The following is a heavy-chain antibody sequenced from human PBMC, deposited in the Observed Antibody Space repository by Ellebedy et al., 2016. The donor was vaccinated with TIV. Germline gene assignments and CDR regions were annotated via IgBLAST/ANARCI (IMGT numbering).Heavy chain of an antibody. CDR2: IYTDDTT. Sequence: ETLSLTCAASEFTVSYNYMNWVRQAPGKGPEWVSGIYTDDTTYYADSVRGRFTIFRDNSKNTLYLQLKSLRTEDTAVYYCARASFFDVDLSGWYFDLWGRGTLVTVSS. CDR3: ARASFFDVDLSGWYFDL. CDR1: EFTVSYNY. D-gene: IGHD3-16*02. J-gene: IGHJ2*01. V-gene: IGHV3-66*01.